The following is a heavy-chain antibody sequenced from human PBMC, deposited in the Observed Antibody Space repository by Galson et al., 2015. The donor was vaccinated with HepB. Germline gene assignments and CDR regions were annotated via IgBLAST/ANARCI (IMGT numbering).Heavy chain of an antibody. V-gene: IGHV1-24*01. D-gene: IGHD4-17*01. Sequence: SVKVSCKVSGYTLTELSMHWVRQAPGKGLEWMGGFDTEDGETIYAQKFQGRVTMTEDTSTETAYMELSSLRSEDTAVYYCATSILRLYGMDVWGQGTTVTVSS. CDR1: GYTLTELS. CDR3: ATSILRLYGMDV. J-gene: IGHJ6*02. CDR2: FDTEDGET.